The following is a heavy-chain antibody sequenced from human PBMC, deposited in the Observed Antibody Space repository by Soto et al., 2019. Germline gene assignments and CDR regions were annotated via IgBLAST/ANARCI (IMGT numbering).Heavy chain of an antibody. CDR2: IIPIFGTA. Sequence: ASVKVSCKASGGTFSSYAISWVRQAPGQGLEWMGGIIPIFGTANYAQKFQGRVTITADESTSTAYMELSSLRSEDTAVYYCARLGYCSGGSCYLNWFDPWGQGTLVTVSS. CDR1: GGTFSSYA. CDR3: ARLGYCSGGSCYLNWFDP. D-gene: IGHD2-15*01. V-gene: IGHV1-69*13. J-gene: IGHJ5*02.